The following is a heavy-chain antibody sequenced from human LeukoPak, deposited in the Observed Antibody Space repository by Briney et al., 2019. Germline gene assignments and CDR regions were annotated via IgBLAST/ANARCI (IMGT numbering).Heavy chain of an antibody. D-gene: IGHD3-22*01. J-gene: IGHJ6*03. CDR3: ASHGYDSSGYSNYYYYMDV. CDR1: GGSISSYY. V-gene: IGHV4-59*08. CDR2: IYYSGST. Sequence: KTSETLSLTCTVSGGSISSYYWSWIRQPPGKGLEWIGYIYYSGSTNYNPSPKSRVTISVDTSKNQFSLKLSSVTAADTAVYYCASHGYDSSGYSNYYYYMDVWGKGTTVTVSS.